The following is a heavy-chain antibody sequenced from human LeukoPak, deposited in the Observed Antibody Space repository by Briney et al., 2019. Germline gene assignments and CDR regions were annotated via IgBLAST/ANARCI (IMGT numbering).Heavy chain of an antibody. CDR2: IYSGGST. Sequence: GGSLRLSCGASGYTVNYRYMTWVRQAPGKGLEWVSSIYSGGSTYYADSVKGRFTISRDNSKNTLYLQTNNLRVEDTAVYYCARDRYDSSGYSLDYWGLGTLVTVSS. CDR1: GYTVNYRY. V-gene: IGHV3-66*01. D-gene: IGHD3-22*01. J-gene: IGHJ4*02. CDR3: ARDRYDSSGYSLDY.